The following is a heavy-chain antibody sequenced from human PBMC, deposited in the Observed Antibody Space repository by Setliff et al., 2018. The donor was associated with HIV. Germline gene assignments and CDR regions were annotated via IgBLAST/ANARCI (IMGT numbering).Heavy chain of an antibody. CDR2: IYYSGTT. D-gene: IGHD6-6*01. CDR1: GDSVSSASYY. Sequence: SETLSLTCTVSGDSVSSASYYWSWIRQPPGKGLGWIGYIYYSGTTKYNPSLKSRVTISVDTSKNQFSLKLSSVTAADRAVYYCASEAWTSYRSSSGYYYYYMDVWGKGTTVTVSS. J-gene: IGHJ6*03. CDR3: ASEAWTSYRSSSGYYYYYMDV. V-gene: IGHV4-61*01.